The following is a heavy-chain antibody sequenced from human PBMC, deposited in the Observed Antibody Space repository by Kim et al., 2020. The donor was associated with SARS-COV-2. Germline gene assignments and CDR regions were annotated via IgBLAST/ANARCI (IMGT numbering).Heavy chain of an antibody. CDR2: INHSGST. D-gene: IGHD5-18*01. Sequence: SETLSLTCAVYGGSFSGYYWSWIRQPPGNGLEWIGEINHSGSTNYNPSLKSRVTISVDTSKNQFSLKLSSVTAADTAVYYCARDDTATGIDYWGQGTLV. CDR3: ARDDTATGIDY. V-gene: IGHV4-34*01. J-gene: IGHJ4*02. CDR1: GGSFSGYY.